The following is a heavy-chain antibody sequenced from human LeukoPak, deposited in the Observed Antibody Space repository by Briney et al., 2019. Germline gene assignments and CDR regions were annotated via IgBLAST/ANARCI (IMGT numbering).Heavy chain of an antibody. J-gene: IGHJ4*02. Sequence: SETLSLTCPVSGGSISDYYWNWIRQPPGKGLEWIGYIYYSGSTNYNPSLKSRVTISVDTPKNQFSLKLSSVTAADTAVYYCARGQRSCSGGSCYGPYFDYWGQGTLVTVSS. CDR1: GGSISDYY. D-gene: IGHD2-15*01. CDR3: ARGQRSCSGGSCYGPYFDY. CDR2: IYYSGST. V-gene: IGHV4-59*12.